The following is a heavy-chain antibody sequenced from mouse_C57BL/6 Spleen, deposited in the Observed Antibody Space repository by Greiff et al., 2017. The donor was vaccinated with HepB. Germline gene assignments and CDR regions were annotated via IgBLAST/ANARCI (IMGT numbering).Heavy chain of an antibody. D-gene: IGHD4-1*01. Sequence: EVQLQQSVAELVRPGASVKLSCTASGFNIKNTYIHWVKQRPEQGLERIGRIDPANGNTKYAPKFQGKATITADTSSNTAYLQLSSLTSEDTAIYYCARVGNWDYFDYWGQGTTLTVAS. CDR2: IDPANGNT. V-gene: IGHV14-3*01. CDR3: ARVGNWDYFDY. CDR1: GFNIKNTY. J-gene: IGHJ2*01.